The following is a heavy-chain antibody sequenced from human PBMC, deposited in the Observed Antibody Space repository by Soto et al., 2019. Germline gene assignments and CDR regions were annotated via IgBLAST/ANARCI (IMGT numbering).Heavy chain of an antibody. CDR3: ARHAQVGVAGRGARDYYYYGMDV. J-gene: IGHJ6*02. CDR2: IFPGNSET. CDR1: GYSFSSNW. D-gene: IGHD6-19*01. Sequence: GESLKISCKGSGYSFSSNWSGWVRQMPGKGLEWMGIIFPGNSETRYSPSFQGQVTISADKSSSTAYLQWRSLKASDTAMYYCARHAQVGVAGRGARDYYYYGMDVWGQGTTVTFSS. V-gene: IGHV5-51*01.